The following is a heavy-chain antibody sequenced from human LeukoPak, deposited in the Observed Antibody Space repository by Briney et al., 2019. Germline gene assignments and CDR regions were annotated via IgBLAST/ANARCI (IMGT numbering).Heavy chain of an antibody. CDR2: FDPEDGET. V-gene: IGHV1-24*01. CDR1: GYTLTELS. Sequence: GASVKVSCTVSGYTLTELSMHWVRQAPGKGLEWMGGFDPEDGETIYAQKFQGRVTMTEDTSTDTAYMELSSLRSEDTAVYYCATVYYDILTGYPRPYYFDYWGQGTLVTVSS. CDR3: ATVYYDILTGYPRPYYFDY. D-gene: IGHD3-9*01. J-gene: IGHJ4*02.